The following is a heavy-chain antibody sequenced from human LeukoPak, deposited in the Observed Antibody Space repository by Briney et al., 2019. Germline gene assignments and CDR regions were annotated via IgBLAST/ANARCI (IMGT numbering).Heavy chain of an antibody. J-gene: IGHJ4*02. Sequence: GGSLRLSCAASGFTFSSYLMHWVRQAPGKGLLWVSRINSDGSVTTYADSVKGRFTISRDNAKNTLYLQMNSLRAEDTAVYYCTRATGSFYGLGYWGQGDLVTVSS. CDR3: TRATGSFYGLGY. CDR1: GFTFSSYL. CDR2: INSDGSVT. V-gene: IGHV3-74*01. D-gene: IGHD1-26*01.